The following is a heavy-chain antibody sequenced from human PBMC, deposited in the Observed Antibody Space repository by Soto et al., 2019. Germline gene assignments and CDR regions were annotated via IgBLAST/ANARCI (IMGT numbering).Heavy chain of an antibody. CDR1: GGSISSGDYY. Sequence: PSETLSLTCTVSGGSISSGDYYWSWIRQPPGKGLEWIGYIYYSGSTYYNPSLKSRVTISVDTSKNQLSLKLSSVTAADTAVYYCARDSAITIFGVALASYGMDVWGQGTTVTVSS. V-gene: IGHV4-30-4*01. CDR2: IYYSGST. CDR3: ARDSAITIFGVALASYGMDV. D-gene: IGHD3-3*01. J-gene: IGHJ6*02.